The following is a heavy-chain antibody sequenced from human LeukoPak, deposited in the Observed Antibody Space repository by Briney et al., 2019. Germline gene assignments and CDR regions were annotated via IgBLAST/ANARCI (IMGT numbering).Heavy chain of an antibody. D-gene: IGHD5-24*01. V-gene: IGHV3-23*01. J-gene: IGHJ4*02. CDR3: AREGDGYNSPIDY. CDR2: ISGSGGST. Sequence: GGTLRLSCAASGFTFSSYAMSWVRQAPGKGLEWVSAISGSGGSTYYADSVKGRFTISRDNAKNSLFLQMNSLRAEDTAVYYCAREGDGYNSPIDYWGQGTLVTVSS. CDR1: GFTFSSYA.